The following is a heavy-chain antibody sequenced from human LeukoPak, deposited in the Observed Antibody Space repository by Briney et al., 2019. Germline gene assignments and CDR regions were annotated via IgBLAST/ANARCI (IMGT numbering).Heavy chain of an antibody. Sequence: GGSLRLSCAASGFTFSRYAMHWVRQAPGKGLEWVAVISDDGTFTLYGDSVKGRFTISRDNSKNTLYLQMNSLRAEDTAVYYCASGYSSSWYGGYFDYWGQGTLVTVSS. CDR2: ISDDGTFT. J-gene: IGHJ4*02. V-gene: IGHV3-30-3*01. CDR3: ASGYSSSWYGGYFDY. CDR1: GFTFSRYA. D-gene: IGHD6-13*01.